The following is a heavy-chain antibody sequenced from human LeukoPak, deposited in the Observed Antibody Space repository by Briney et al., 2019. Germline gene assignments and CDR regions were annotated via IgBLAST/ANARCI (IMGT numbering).Heavy chain of an antibody. CDR3: ARDRGYRSNWFDP. CDR2: IYYSGST. CDR1: GGSISSYY. D-gene: IGHD5-12*01. J-gene: IGHJ5*02. V-gene: IGHV4-59*01. Sequence: PSETLSLTCTVYGGSISSYYWSWIRQPPGKGLEWIGYIYYSGSTNYNPSLKSRVTISVDTSKNQFSLKLSSVTAADTAVYYCARDRGYRSNWFDPWGQGTLVTVSS.